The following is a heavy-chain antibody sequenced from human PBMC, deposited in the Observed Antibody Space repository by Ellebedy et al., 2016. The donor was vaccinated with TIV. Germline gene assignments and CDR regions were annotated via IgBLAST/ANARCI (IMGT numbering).Heavy chain of an antibody. V-gene: IGHV4-61*01. CDR1: GGSVSSGSYY. Sequence: SETLSLTXTVSGGSVSSGSYYWSWIRQPPGKGLEWIGYIYYSGSTYYNPSLKSRVTISVDTSKNQFSLKLSSVTAADTAVYYCARGLELRNGYFDYWGQGTLVTVSS. J-gene: IGHJ4*02. D-gene: IGHD1-7*01. CDR2: IYYSGST. CDR3: ARGLELRNGYFDY.